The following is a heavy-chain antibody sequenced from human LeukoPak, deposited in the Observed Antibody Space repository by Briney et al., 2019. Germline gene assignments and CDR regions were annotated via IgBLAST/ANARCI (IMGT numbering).Heavy chain of an antibody. J-gene: IGHJ4*02. V-gene: IGHV3-30-3*01. D-gene: IGHD6-13*01. Sequence: PGGSLRLSCAASGFAFSSYAMHWVRQAPGKGLEWVAVISYDGSNKYYADSVKGRSTISRDNSKNTLYLQMNSLRAEDTAVYYCARKPRWIAAAGLDYWGQGTLVTVSS. CDR2: ISYDGSNK. CDR1: GFAFSSYA. CDR3: ARKPRWIAAAGLDY.